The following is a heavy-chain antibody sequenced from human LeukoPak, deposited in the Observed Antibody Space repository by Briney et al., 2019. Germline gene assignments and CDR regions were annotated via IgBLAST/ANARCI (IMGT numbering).Heavy chain of an antibody. CDR2: IHHDGSNK. J-gene: IGHJ4*02. CDR3: AAHAYYYGSGNSDY. D-gene: IGHD3-10*01. CDR1: GFTFSSYG. Sequence: GGSLRLSCAASGFTFSSYGMHWVRQAPGKGLDWVAFIHHDGSNKYYADSVRGRFTISRDNAKNSLYLQMNSLRAEDTAVYYCAAHAYYYGSGNSDYWGQGTLVTVSS. V-gene: IGHV3-30*02.